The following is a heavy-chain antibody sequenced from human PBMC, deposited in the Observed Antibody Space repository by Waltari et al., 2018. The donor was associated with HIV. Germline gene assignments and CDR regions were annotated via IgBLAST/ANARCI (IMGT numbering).Heavy chain of an antibody. J-gene: IGHJ6*03. CDR2: INAGNGNT. CDR3: ARGDAVAATYYYYYMDV. D-gene: IGHD2-15*01. V-gene: IGHV1-3*01. Sequence: QVQLVQSGAEVKKPGASVKVSCKASGYTFTSYAIHWVRQAPGQRLEWMGWINAGNGNTKYSQKFQGRVTITRDTSASTAYMELSSLRSEDTAVYYCARGDAVAATYYYYYMDVWGKGTTVTVSS. CDR1: GYTFTSYA.